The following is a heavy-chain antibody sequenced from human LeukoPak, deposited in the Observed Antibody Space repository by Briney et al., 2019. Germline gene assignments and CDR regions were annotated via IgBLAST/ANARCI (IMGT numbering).Heavy chain of an antibody. CDR3: ARVGGFEYFQY. J-gene: IGHJ1*01. D-gene: IGHD3-16*01. CDR1: GFTVSSNY. V-gene: IGHV3-53*01. CDR2: IYSGGST. Sequence: GGSLRLSCAASGFTVSSNYMSWVRQAPGKGLEWVSVIYSGGSTYYADSVKGRFTISSDNSKNTLYLQTNSLRAEDTAVYYCARVGGFEYFQYWGQGTLVTVSS.